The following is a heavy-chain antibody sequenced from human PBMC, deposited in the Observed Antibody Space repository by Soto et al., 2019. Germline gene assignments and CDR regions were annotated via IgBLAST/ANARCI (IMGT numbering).Heavy chain of an antibody. V-gene: IGHV4-59*01. CDR1: GGSISSYY. D-gene: IGHD4-17*01. Sequence: PSETLSLTCTVSGGSISSYYWSWIRQPPGKGLEWIGYIYYSGSTNYNPSLKSRITISVDTSKNQFSLKLSSVTAADTAVYYCARDGDYGAFDYWGQGTLVTVSS. CDR3: ARDGDYGAFDY. J-gene: IGHJ4*02. CDR2: IYYSGST.